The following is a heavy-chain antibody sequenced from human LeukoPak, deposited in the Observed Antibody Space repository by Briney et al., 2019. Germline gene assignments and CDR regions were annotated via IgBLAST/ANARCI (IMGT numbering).Heavy chain of an antibody. D-gene: IGHD3-22*01. V-gene: IGHV3-7*01. Sequence: GGSLRLSCAASGFTFSSYWMSWVRQAPGKGLEWVANIKQDGSEKYYVDSVKGRFTISRDNAKNSLYLQMNSLRAEDTAVYYCARDQNYYDSSGYYYPEYFQHWGQGTLVTASS. CDR1: GFTFSSYW. J-gene: IGHJ1*01. CDR2: IKQDGSEK. CDR3: ARDQNYYDSSGYYYPEYFQH.